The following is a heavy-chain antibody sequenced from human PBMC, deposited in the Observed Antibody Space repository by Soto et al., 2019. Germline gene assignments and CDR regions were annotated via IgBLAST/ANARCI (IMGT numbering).Heavy chain of an antibody. D-gene: IGHD3-9*01. CDR1: GFTFSSYG. J-gene: IGHJ4*02. Sequence: SLRLSCAASGFTFSSYGMHWVRQAPGKGLEWVAVISYDGSNKYYADSVKGRFTISRDNSKNTLYLQMNSLRAEDTAVYYCARVYLRYYDILTGYDYWGQGTLVTVSS. V-gene: IGHV3-30*03. CDR3: ARVYLRYYDILTGYDY. CDR2: ISYDGSNK.